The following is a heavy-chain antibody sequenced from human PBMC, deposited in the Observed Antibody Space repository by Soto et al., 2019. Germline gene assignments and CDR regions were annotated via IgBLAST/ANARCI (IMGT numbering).Heavy chain of an antibody. CDR3: AAERYCSSTSWFHVWH. CDR2: IVVGSGNT. J-gene: IGHJ1*01. CDR1: GFTFTSSA. D-gene: IGHD2-2*01. V-gene: IGHV1-58*02. Sequence: GASVKVSCKASGFTFTSSAMQWVRQARGQRLEWIGWIVVGSGNTNYAQKFQERVTITRDMSTSTAYMELSSLRSENTAVYYCAAERYCSSTSWFHVWHWGQGTLVTVSS.